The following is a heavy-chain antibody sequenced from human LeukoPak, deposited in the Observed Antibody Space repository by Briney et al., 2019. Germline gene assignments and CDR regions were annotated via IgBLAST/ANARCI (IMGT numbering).Heavy chain of an antibody. CDR3: ARDRGIAVASTPDY. D-gene: IGHD6-19*01. CDR1: GYTFTGYY. V-gene: IGHV1-2*02. CDR2: INPNSGGT. Sequence: ASVTVSCKSSGYTFTGYYMHLVRQAPGQGLERMGWINPNSGGTNYAQKFQGRVTMTRDTSISTAYMELSRLRSDDAAMYYCARDRGIAVASTPDYWGQGTLVTVSS. J-gene: IGHJ4*01.